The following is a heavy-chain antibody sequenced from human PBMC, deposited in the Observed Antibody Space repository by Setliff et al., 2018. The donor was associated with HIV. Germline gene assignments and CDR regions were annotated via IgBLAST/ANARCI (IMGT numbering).Heavy chain of an antibody. V-gene: IGHV4-59*01. CDR3: ARDLHQPGYFYYVDV. Sequence: PSETLSLTCTVSGGPFSSTSWSWIRQFPGQGLEWIGYIYYSGNTNYNPSLKSRVTISIDTSKNRFFLKLNSVTAADTAIYYCARDLHQPGYFYYVDVWGKGTAVTGSS. CDR2: IYYSGNT. CDR1: GGPFSSTS. D-gene: IGHD3-16*01. J-gene: IGHJ6*04.